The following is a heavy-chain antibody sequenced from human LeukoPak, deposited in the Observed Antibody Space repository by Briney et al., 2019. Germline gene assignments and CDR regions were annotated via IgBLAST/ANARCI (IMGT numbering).Heavy chain of an antibody. J-gene: IGHJ6*03. CDR3: AREAMTPNDAYYFFYMDV. Sequence: GGSLRLSCAASGFTFSSYGMHWVRQAPGKGLEWVAFIRYDGSNKYYADSVKGRFTISRDNSKNTLYLQMNSLRSEDTAVYYCAREAMTPNDAYYFFYMDVWGKGTAVTVSS. V-gene: IGHV3-30*02. CDR1: GFTFSSYG. CDR2: IRYDGSNK. D-gene: IGHD1-1*01.